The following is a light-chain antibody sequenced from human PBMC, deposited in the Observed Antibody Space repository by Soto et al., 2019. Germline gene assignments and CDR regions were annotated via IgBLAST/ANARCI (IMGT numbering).Light chain of an antibody. J-gene: IGKJ5*01. Sequence: EIVLTQSPGTLSLSPGERATLSCRASQSVNNAYLAWYQQKPGQAPRLLISGTSSRATGMPDRFSGSGSGTDFTLTISRLEPEDFAIYYCQQYGSSPPITFGQGTRLEIK. CDR3: QQYGSSPPIT. CDR2: GTS. CDR1: QSVNNAY. V-gene: IGKV3-20*01.